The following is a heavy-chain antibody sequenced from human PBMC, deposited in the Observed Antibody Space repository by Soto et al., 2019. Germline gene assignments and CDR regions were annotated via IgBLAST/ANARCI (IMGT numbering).Heavy chain of an antibody. CDR2: ISHDGNNK. V-gene: IGHV3-30*18. CDR3: AKGLEVGVPYYGMNV. D-gene: IGHD2-15*01. CDR1: GFAFSSYG. Sequence: GGSLRLSCAASGFAFSSYGMHWVRQAPGKGLEWVAVISHDGNNKYYADSVKGRFTISRDNSKNTLFLQMSSLGVEDTAVFYCAKGLEVGVPYYGMNVWGQGTTVTVSS. J-gene: IGHJ6*02.